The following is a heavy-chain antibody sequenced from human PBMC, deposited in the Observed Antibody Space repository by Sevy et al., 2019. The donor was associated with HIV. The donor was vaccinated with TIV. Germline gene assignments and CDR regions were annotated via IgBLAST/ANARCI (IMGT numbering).Heavy chain of an antibody. CDR1: GFMFDAYA. V-gene: IGHV3-9*01. CDR3: VKGMDSAGKYVNFDS. D-gene: IGHD3-22*01. CDR2: ISWNGENI. Sequence: GGSLRLSCAVSGFMFDAYAMHWVRQSPGKGLEWVSSISWNGENIGYADFVKGRFTISSDNAKKSLYLQMNGLRVEDTALFYCVKGMDSAGKYVNFDSWGQGTLVTVSS. J-gene: IGHJ4*02.